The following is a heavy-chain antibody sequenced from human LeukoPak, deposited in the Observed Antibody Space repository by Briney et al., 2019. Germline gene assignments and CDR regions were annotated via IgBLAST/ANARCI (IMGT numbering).Heavy chain of an antibody. CDR1: GGSISSYY. CDR3: ARVVPSIAAPNWFDP. D-gene: IGHD6-6*01. Sequence: SETLSLTCSVSGGSISSYYWSWIRQPPGKGLEWIGYIYYSGSTNYNPSLKSRVTISVDTSKNQFSLKLSSVTAADTAVYYCARVVPSIAAPNWFDPWGQGTLVTVSS. J-gene: IGHJ5*02. V-gene: IGHV4-59*01. CDR2: IYYSGST.